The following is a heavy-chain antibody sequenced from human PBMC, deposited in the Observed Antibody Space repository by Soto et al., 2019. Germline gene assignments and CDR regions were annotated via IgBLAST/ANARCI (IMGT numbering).Heavy chain of an antibody. Sequence: QVQRVQSGAEVRKPGSSVKVSCKTSGGLISKYSFNWVRQAPGQGLGWKGGVLPISGSTDYAQKFQGRLTITADRSTSTVYMELSRLRSDDTANYYCATIRVRGGPLRFEDGGQGMLISVSS. V-gene: IGHV1-69*06. CDR1: GGLISKYS. CDR3: ATIRVRGGPLRFED. J-gene: IGHJ4*01. D-gene: IGHD5-12*01. CDR2: VLPISGST.